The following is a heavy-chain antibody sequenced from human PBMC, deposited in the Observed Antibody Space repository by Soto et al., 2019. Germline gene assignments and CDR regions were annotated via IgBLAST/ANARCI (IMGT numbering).Heavy chain of an antibody. CDR3: ARNESSNIYGMGV. J-gene: IGHJ6*02. CDR1: GFTFSSYS. CDR2: ISSSSFSI. V-gene: IGHV3-21*01. D-gene: IGHD6-6*01. Sequence: GGSLRLSCAASGFTFSSYSMNWVRQAPGKGLEWVSSISSSSFSINYADSVKGRFSISRDNAQNSLHLQMNNLRAEDTAVYYCARNESSNIYGMGVWGQGTTVTVSS.